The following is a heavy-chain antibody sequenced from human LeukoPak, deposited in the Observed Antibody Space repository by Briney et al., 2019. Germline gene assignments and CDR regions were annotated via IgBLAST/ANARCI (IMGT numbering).Heavy chain of an antibody. Sequence: GGSLRLSCAASGFTFSSYWMSWVRQAPGKGLEWVSAISGSGGSTYYADSVKGRFTISRDNSKNTLYLQMNSLRAEDTAVYYCAKREGYYGSGSPYYFDYWGQGTLVTVSS. J-gene: IGHJ4*02. CDR1: GFTFSSYW. D-gene: IGHD3-10*01. V-gene: IGHV3-23*01. CDR2: ISGSGGST. CDR3: AKREGYYGSGSPYYFDY.